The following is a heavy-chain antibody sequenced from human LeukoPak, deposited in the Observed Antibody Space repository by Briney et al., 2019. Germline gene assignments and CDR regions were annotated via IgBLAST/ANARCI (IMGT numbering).Heavy chain of an antibody. CDR2: ISWNSGSR. CDR3: ATDVSLGFCSGGSCSAHFDS. J-gene: IGHJ4*02. V-gene: IGHV3-9*03. D-gene: IGHD2-15*01. Sequence: SLKISCAASGFTFDDYAMHWVRQAPGKGLEWVSGISWNSGSRVYVDTVKGRFTISRDNAKDSLYLQMDSLRPEDMALYYCATDVSLGFCSGGSCSAHFDSWGQGTLVTVSS. CDR1: GFTFDDYA.